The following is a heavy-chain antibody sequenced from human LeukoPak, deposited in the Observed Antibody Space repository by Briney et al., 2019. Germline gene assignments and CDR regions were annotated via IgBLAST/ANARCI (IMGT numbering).Heavy chain of an antibody. CDR2: INHSGST. CDR1: GGSFSGYY. V-gene: IGHV4-34*01. J-gene: IGHJ6*02. Sequence: ASETLSLTCAVYGGSFSGYYWSWIRQPPGKGLEWIGEINHSGSTNYNPSLKSRVTISVDTSKNQFSLKLSSVTAADTAVYYCARDRLVLLWFGESRGMDVWGQGTTVTVSS. D-gene: IGHD3-10*01. CDR3: ARDRLVLLWFGESRGMDV.